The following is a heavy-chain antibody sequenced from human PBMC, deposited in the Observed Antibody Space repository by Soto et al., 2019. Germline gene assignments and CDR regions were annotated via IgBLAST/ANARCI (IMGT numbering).Heavy chain of an antibody. J-gene: IGHJ6*02. CDR3: ARDRVGYDILTGYKAYYYGMDV. V-gene: IGHV4-61*01. CDR1: GGSVNSGSYY. D-gene: IGHD3-9*01. Sequence: SETLSLTCTVSGGSVNSGSYYWSWIRQPPGKGLEWIGYIYYSGSTNYNPSLKSRVTISVDTSKNQFSLKLSSVTAADTAVYYCARDRVGYDILTGYKAYYYGMDVWGQGTTVTVSS. CDR2: IYYSGST.